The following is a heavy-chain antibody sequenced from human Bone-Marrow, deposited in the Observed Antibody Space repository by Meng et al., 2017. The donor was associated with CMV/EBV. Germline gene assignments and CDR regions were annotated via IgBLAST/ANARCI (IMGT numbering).Heavy chain of an antibody. D-gene: IGHD3-22*01. Sequence: SETRSLTCTVSGGSISSSSYYWGWIRQPPGKGLEWIGSIYYSGSTYYNPSLKSRVTISVDTSKNQFSLKLSSVTAADTAVYYCARVPGHYYDSSDAWGGHAFDIWGQGTMVTVSS. CDR2: IYYSGST. CDR1: GGSISSSSYY. V-gene: IGHV4-39*07. CDR3: ARVPGHYYDSSDAWGGHAFDI. J-gene: IGHJ3*02.